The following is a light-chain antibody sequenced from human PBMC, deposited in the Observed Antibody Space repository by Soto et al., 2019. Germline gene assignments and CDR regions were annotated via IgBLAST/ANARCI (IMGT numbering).Light chain of an antibody. J-gene: IGLJ3*02. Sequence: QSVLTQPHSVSGAPGQRVTISCTGSSSNIGAGYDVHWYQQLPGTAPKLLIYGNSNRPSGVPDRFSGSKSGTSASLAITGLQAEDEADYYCQSYDRSLSGWVFGGGTKVTVL. CDR1: SSNIGAGYD. CDR2: GNS. V-gene: IGLV1-40*01. CDR3: QSYDRSLSGWV.